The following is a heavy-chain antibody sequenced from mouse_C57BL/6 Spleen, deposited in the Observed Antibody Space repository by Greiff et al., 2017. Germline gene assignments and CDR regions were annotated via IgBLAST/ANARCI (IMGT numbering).Heavy chain of an antibody. CDR1: GYSITSGYY. CDR3: AREGGYYFYYYAMDY. Sequence: EVKLQESGPGLVKPSQSLSLTCSVTGYSITSGYYWNWIRQFPGNKLEWMGYISYDGSNNYNPSLKNRISITRDTSKNQFFLKLNSVTTEDTATYYCAREGGYYFYYYAMDYWGQGTSVTVSS. CDR2: ISYDGSN. V-gene: IGHV3-6*01. D-gene: IGHD2-3*01. J-gene: IGHJ4*01.